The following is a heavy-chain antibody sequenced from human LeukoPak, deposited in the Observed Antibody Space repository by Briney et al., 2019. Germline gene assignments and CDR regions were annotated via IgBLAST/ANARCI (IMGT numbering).Heavy chain of an antibody. D-gene: IGHD5-24*01. J-gene: IGHJ4*02. CDR2: IYSGGTT. Sequence: GGSLRLSCAASGFTVSSNYMSWVRQAPGKGLEWVSVIYSGGTTYYADAVKGRFTISRDNSKNTLYLQMNSPRAEDTAVYYCASRDGYNSPFDHWGQGTLVTVSS. CDR3: ASRDGYNSPFDH. CDR1: GFTVSSNY. V-gene: IGHV3-53*01.